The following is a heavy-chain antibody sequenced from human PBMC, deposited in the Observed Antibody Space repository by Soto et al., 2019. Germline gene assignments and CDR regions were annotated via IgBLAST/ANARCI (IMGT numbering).Heavy chain of an antibody. V-gene: IGHV1-69*05. J-gene: IGHJ6*02. Sequence: SVKVSCKASGGTFSSYAISWVRQAPGQGLEWMGGIIPIFGTANYAQKFQGRVSLTTDTSTTTAYLELRGLRSDDTAVYYCARKALAVGGLSYYGMDVWGPGTTVTVSS. D-gene: IGHD6-19*01. CDR3: ARKALAVGGLSYYGMDV. CDR1: GGTFSSYA. CDR2: IIPIFGTA.